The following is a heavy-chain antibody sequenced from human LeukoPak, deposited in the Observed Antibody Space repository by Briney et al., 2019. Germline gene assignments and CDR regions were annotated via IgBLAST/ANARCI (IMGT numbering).Heavy chain of an antibody. CDR3: AKAPYFKSSFDY. Sequence: GGSLRLSCAASGFTFYSYAMSWVRQAPGKGLEWVSAISGDGGSTYYADSVKGRFTISRDNSKNTLYLQMNSLRVEDTAVYYCAKAPYFKSSFDYWGQGTLVTVSS. CDR1: GFTFYSYA. CDR2: ISGDGGST. J-gene: IGHJ4*02. V-gene: IGHV3-23*01. D-gene: IGHD2/OR15-2a*01.